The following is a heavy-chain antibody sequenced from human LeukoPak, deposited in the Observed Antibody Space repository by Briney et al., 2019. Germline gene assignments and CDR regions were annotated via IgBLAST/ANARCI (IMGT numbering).Heavy chain of an antibody. D-gene: IGHD6-6*01. CDR3: ARVIEYSSSSEYYYYYYMDV. CDR1: GYTFTSYG. Sequence: ASVKVSCKASGYTFTSYGISWVRQAPGQGLEWMAWISAYNGNTNYAQTLQGRVTMTTDTSTSTAYMELRSLRSDDTAVYYCARVIEYSSSSEYYYYYYMDVWGKGTTVTVSS. V-gene: IGHV1-18*01. J-gene: IGHJ6*03. CDR2: ISAYNGNT.